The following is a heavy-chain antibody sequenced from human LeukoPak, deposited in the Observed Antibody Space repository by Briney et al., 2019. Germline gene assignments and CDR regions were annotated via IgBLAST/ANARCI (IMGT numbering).Heavy chain of an antibody. CDR1: GFTFSSYG. J-gene: IGHJ4*02. D-gene: IGHD3-22*01. CDR2: ISYDGSNK. V-gene: IGHV3-30*03. CDR3: ARDFYDSSGYYQVNY. Sequence: GGSLRLSCAASGFTFSSYGMHWVRQAPGKGLEWVAVISYDGSNKDFADSLKGRFTISRDNYKSTLYLQMNSLRAEDTAVYYCARDFYDSSGYYQVNYWGQGTLVTVSS.